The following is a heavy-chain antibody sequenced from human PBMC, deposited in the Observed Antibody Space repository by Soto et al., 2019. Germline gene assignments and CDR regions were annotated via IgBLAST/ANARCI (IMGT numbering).Heavy chain of an antibody. CDR1: GVTFSSYW. CDR3: ARGYCSSTSCYYGMDV. V-gene: IGHV3-7*05. CDR2: IKQDGSEK. Sequence: QPGGSMRLSCAASGVTFSSYWMSWVRQAPGKGLEWVANIKQDGSEKYYVDSVKGRFTISRDNAKNSLYLQMNSLRAEDTAVYYCARGYCSSTSCYYGMDVWGQGTTVTVSS. D-gene: IGHD2-2*01. J-gene: IGHJ6*02.